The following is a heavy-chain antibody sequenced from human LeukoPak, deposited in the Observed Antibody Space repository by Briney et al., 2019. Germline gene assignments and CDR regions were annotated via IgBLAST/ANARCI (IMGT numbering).Heavy chain of an antibody. J-gene: IGHJ4*02. CDR3: ARDSGSYYFWDY. CDR1: GYTFASYY. CDR2: INPSGGST. V-gene: IGHV1-46*01. D-gene: IGHD1-26*01. Sequence: GASVKVSCKASGYTFASYYMHWVRQAPGQGLEWMGIINPSGGSTSYAQKFQGRVTMTRDMSTSTVYMEVSSLRPEDTAVYYCARDSGSYYFWDYWGQGTLVTVSS.